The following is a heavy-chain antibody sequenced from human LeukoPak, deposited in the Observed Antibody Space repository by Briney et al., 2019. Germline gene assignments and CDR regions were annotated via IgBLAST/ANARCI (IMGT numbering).Heavy chain of an antibody. CDR1: GFTFSSYN. D-gene: IGHD4-17*01. CDR2: ISSGTSYI. V-gene: IGHV3-21*01. Sequence: GGSLRLSCSASGFTFSSYNMNWVRQAPGKGLEWVSSISSGTSYIYYADSVKGRFTISRDNAKNSLYLQMNSLRAEDTAVYYCARAARGYGDPFDYWGQGTLVTVSS. CDR3: ARAARGYGDPFDY. J-gene: IGHJ4*02.